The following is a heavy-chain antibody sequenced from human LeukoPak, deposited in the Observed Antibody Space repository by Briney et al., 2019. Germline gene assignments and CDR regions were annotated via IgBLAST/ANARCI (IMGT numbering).Heavy chain of an antibody. D-gene: IGHD3-22*01. J-gene: IGHJ4*02. V-gene: IGHV5-51*01. CDR1: GYSFTSYW. CDR2: IYPGDSDT. CDR3: ARLFHDSSGYTRYFDY. Sequence: GESLKISCKGSGYSFTSYWIGWVRQMPGKGLEWMGIIYPGDSDTRYSPSFQDQVTISADKSISTAYLQWSSLKASDTAMYYCARLFHDSSGYTRYFDYWGQGTLVTVSS.